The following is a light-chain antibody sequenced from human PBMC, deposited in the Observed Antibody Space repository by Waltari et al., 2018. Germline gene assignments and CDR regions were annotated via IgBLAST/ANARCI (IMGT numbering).Light chain of an antibody. V-gene: IGLV1-44*01. Sequence: QSVLTQPPSAAGTPGQRVTSACSGSYSNSGSNIVTWYQQLPGTAPKLLIYSNDYRPSGVPDRFSGSKSGTSASLAISGLQSEDEADYYCATWDDRLTGVVFGGGTRVTVL. J-gene: IGLJ2*01. CDR2: SND. CDR1: YSNSGSNI. CDR3: ATWDDRLTGVV.